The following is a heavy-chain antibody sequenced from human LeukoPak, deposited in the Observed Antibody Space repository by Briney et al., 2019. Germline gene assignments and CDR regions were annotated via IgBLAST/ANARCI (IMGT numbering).Heavy chain of an antibody. D-gene: IGHD3-22*01. Sequence: GGSLRLSCAASRFTFSSYAMSWVRQAPGKGLEWVSAISGSGGSTYYADSVKGRFTISRDNSKNTLYLQMNSLRAEDTAVYYCAILRDYYDSSGSWGQGTLVTVSS. V-gene: IGHV3-23*01. CDR1: RFTFSSYA. CDR2: ISGSGGST. CDR3: AILRDYYDSSGS. J-gene: IGHJ5*02.